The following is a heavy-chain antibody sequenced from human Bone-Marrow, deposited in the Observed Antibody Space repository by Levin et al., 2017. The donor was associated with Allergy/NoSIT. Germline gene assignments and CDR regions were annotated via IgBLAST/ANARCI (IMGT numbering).Heavy chain of an antibody. J-gene: IGHJ4*02. CDR3: VRGGGYYGSW. V-gene: IGHV3-7*05. CDR2: INKGRNEI. Sequence: PGGSLRLSSEASGFTFSDYWMSWVRQPSGKGLEWVARINKGRNEISYVDSVKGRFTISRDDGKKSLYLQMNSLRVEDTAVYYCVRGGGYYGSWWGQGALVTVSS. CDR1: GFTFSDYW. D-gene: IGHD3-10*01.